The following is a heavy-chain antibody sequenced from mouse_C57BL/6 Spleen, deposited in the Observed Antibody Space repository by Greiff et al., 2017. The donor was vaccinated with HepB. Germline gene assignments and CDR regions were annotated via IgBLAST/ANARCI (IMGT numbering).Heavy chain of an antibody. V-gene: IGHV1-52*01. CDR2: IDPSDSET. J-gene: IGHJ2*01. Sequence: QVQLQQPGAELVRPGSSVKLSCKASGYTFTSYWMHWVKQRPIQGLEWIGNIDPSDSETHYNQKFKDKATLTVDKSSSTAYMELNSLTSEDSAVYYCARKDYYSNSGYFDYWGQGTTLTVSS. CDR1: GYTFTSYW. D-gene: IGHD2-5*01. CDR3: ARKDYYSNSGYFDY.